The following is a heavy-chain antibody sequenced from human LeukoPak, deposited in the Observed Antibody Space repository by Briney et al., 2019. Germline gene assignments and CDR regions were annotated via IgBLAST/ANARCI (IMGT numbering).Heavy chain of an antibody. D-gene: IGHD3-3*01. CDR1: GYTFTSYG. V-gene: IGHV1-2*02. CDR3: ARARGRFLEWLPEPSSSYYFDY. Sequence: ASVKVSCKASGYTFTSYGISWVRQAPGQGLEWMGWINPNSGGTNYAQKFQGRVTMTRDTSISTAYMELSRLRSDDTAVYYCARARGRFLEWLPEPSSSYYFDYWGQGTLVTVSS. J-gene: IGHJ4*02. CDR2: INPNSGGT.